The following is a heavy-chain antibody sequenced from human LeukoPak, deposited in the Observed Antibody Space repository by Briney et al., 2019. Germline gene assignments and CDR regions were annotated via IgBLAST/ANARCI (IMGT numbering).Heavy chain of an antibody. CDR3: ARMVAKRPLDY. CDR1: GDSISSSYF. CDR2: IYHTGGT. Sequence: NASETLSLTCTVSGDSISSSYFWNWVRRPPGKGLEWIGEIYHTGGTNYNPSLKSRLTISVDKSKNQFSLKLTSVTAADTAVYYCARMVAKRPLDYWGQGTLVIVS. D-gene: IGHD5-12*01. V-gene: IGHV4-4*02. J-gene: IGHJ4*02.